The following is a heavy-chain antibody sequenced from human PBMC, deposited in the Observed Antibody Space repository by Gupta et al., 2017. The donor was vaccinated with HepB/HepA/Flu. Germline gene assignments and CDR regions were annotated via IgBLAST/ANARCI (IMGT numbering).Heavy chain of an antibody. Sequence: QVQLVESGGGVVQPGRSLRLSCEASGFTFSSYGMHWVRQAPGKGLEWVAVISYDGSNKYYADSVKGRFTISRDNSKNTLYLQMNSLRAEDTAVYYCAKEGDSGYDFADYYMDVWGKGTTVTVSS. V-gene: IGHV3-30*18. J-gene: IGHJ6*03. CDR2: ISYDGSNK. CDR3: AKEGDSGYDFADYYMDV. CDR1: GFTFSSYG. D-gene: IGHD5-12*01.